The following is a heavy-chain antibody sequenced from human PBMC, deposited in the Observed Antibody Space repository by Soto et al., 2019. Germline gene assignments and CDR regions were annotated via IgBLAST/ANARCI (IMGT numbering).Heavy chain of an antibody. Sequence: KTSETLSLTCTVSGGSISSGGYYWSWIRQHPGKGLEWIGYIYYSGSTYYNPSLKSRVTISVDTSKNQFSLKLSSVTAADTAVYYCARDRRIAAAATYYYYGMDVWGQGTTVTVSS. V-gene: IGHV4-31*03. CDR2: IYYSGST. J-gene: IGHJ6*02. CDR3: ARDRRIAAAATYYYYGMDV. D-gene: IGHD6-13*01. CDR1: GGSISSGGYY.